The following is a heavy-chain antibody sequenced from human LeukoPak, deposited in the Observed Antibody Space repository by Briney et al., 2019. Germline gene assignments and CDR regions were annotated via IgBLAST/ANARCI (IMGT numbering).Heavy chain of an antibody. D-gene: IGHD4-11*01. Sequence: ASVKVSCKASGYTFTSYYMHWVRQAPGQGLEWMGIINPSGGSTSYAQKFQGTVTMTRDTSTSTVYMELSSLRSEDTAVYYCAIHTVTKDTSADYYYGMDVWGQGTTVTVSS. CDR3: AIHTVTKDTSADYYYGMDV. J-gene: IGHJ6*02. V-gene: IGHV1-46*01. CDR1: GYTFTSYY. CDR2: INPSGGST.